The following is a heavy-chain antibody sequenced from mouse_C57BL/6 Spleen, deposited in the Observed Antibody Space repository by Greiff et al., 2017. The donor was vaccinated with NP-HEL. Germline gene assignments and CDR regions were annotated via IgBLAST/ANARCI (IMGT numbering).Heavy chain of an antibody. D-gene: IGHD2-14*01. CDR2: ISDGGSYT. CDR1: GFTFSSYA. V-gene: IGHV5-4*03. Sequence: EVMLVESGGGLVKPGGSLKLSCAASGFTFSSYAMSWVRQTPEKRLEWVATISDGGSYTYYPDNVKGRFPISRDNAKNNLYLQMSHLKSEDTAMYYCARAYYRAYYFDYWGQGTTLTVSS. J-gene: IGHJ2*01. CDR3: ARAYYRAYYFDY.